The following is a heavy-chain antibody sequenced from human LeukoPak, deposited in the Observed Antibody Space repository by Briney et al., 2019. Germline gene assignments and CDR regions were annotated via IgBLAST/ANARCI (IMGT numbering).Heavy chain of an antibody. V-gene: IGHV3-9*01. J-gene: IGHJ4*02. CDR3: EKEGYSSGWGSQPSYSNYFDY. Sequence: GRSLRLSCAASGFTFDDYAMHWVRQAPGKRLEWVSGISWNSGSICYADSVKGRFTISRDNTKNSLYLKMNSLRAEDTPLYYCEKEGYSSGWGSQPSYSNYFDYWGQGTLVTVPS. CDR2: ISWNSGSI. D-gene: IGHD6-19*01. CDR1: GFTFDDYA.